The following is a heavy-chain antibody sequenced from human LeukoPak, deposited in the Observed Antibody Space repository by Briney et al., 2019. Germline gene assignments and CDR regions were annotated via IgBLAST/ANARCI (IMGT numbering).Heavy chain of an antibody. Sequence: GGSLRLSCAASGFTFSDYAMSWVRQAPGKGLDWVSSISGSRGTTYYTDSVKGWFTISRDNSKNTLYLQMSSLRAEDTALYYCASVTMIRGAPPPGYWGQGTLVTVSS. CDR3: ASVTMIRGAPPPGY. CDR2: ISGSRGTT. CDR1: GFTFSDYA. J-gene: IGHJ4*02. V-gene: IGHV3-23*01. D-gene: IGHD3-10*01.